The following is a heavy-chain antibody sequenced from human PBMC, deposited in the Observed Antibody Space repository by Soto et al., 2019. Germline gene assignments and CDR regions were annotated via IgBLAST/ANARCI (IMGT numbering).Heavy chain of an antibody. CDR2: INAYNGNT. D-gene: IGHD2-2*01. V-gene: IGHV1-18*01. J-gene: IGHJ4*02. CDR1: GYTFTSYA. Sequence: GASVKVSCKASGYTFTSYAMHWVRQAPGQRLEWMGWINAYNGNTNYAQKLQGRVTMTTDTSTSTAYMELRSLRSDDTAVYYCAVSTSHPPYFDYWGQGTLVTVSS. CDR3: AVSTSHPPYFDY.